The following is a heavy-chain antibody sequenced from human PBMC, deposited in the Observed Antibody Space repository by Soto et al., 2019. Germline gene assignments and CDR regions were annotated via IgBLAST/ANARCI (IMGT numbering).Heavy chain of an antibody. CDR2: IYYSGST. Sequence: QVQLQESGPGLVKPSQTLSLTCPVSGGSISSGGYYWSWIRQPPGKGLEWIGYIYYSGSTYYNPSLKSRVTISVDTSKNQFSLKLSSVTAADTAVYYCAREGLGGNSYFDYWGQGTLVTVSS. V-gene: IGHV4-31*03. CDR1: GGSISSGGYY. CDR3: AREGLGGNSYFDY. D-gene: IGHD2-21*02. J-gene: IGHJ4*02.